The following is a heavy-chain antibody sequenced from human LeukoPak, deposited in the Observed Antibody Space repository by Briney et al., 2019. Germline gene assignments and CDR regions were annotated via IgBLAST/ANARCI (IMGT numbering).Heavy chain of an antibody. CDR2: IIGSGHNT. CDR1: GFTFSSYA. CDR3: AKDGHCPDVVCPTKIVVAGYLDY. V-gene: IGHV3-23*01. D-gene: IGHD6-19*01. Sequence: PGGSLRLSCAASGFTFSSYAMSWVRQAPGKGLEWVSGIIGSGHNTYNADSVRGRFTVSRDNSKNTLYLQMNSLRVEDTAIYYCAKDGHCPDVVCPTKIVVAGYLDYWGQGTLVTVSS. J-gene: IGHJ4*02.